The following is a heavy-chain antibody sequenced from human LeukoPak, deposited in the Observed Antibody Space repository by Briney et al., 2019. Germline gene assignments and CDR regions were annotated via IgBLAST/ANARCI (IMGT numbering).Heavy chain of an antibody. CDR3: ARLGRSSAWSLFDY. CDR2: VYDIGGT. J-gene: IGHJ4*02. D-gene: IGHD6-19*01. Sequence: PSETLSLTCTVSGGSISSYYWNWIRQPPGKGLEWIGHVYDIGGTNYNPSLESRVTISVDTFNNEFSLKLTPVTAADTAVYYCARLGRSSAWSLFDYWGQGTLVTVSS. V-gene: IGHV4-59*01. CDR1: GGSISSYY.